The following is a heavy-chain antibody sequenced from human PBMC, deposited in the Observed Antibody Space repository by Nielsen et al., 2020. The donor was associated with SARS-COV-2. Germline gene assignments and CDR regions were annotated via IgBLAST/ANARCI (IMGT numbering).Heavy chain of an antibody. V-gene: IGHV3-48*04. J-gene: IGHJ3*02. D-gene: IGHD3-22*01. Sequence: GESLKISCAASGFIFSNYGMHWVRQAPGKGLEWVSHMSSSGGTIYYADSVKGRFTISRDNAKNSIYLQMNSLRAEDTAVYYCRGWLATFDIWGQGTLVTVSS. CDR3: RGWLATFDI. CDR1: GFIFSNYG. CDR2: MSSSGGTI.